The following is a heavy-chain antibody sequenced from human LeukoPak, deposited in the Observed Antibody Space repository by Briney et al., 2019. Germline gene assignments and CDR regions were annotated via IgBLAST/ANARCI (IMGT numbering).Heavy chain of an antibody. CDR1: GFTFSPYP. CDR2: ISSSSDYI. V-gene: IGHV3-21*01. Sequence: PGGSLRLSCAASGFTFSPYPMNWVRQAPGKGLEWVSSISSSSDYINYADSLRGRFAIFRDNARNSVYLQMNSLRAEDRAVYYCASPGVLCSGGSCFDYWSQGTLVTVSS. J-gene: IGHJ4*02. CDR3: ASPGVLCSGGSCFDY. D-gene: IGHD2-15*01.